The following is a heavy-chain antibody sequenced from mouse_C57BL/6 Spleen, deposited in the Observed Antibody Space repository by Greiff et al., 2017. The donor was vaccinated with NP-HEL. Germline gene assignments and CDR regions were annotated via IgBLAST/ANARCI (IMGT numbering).Heavy chain of an antibody. V-gene: IGHV5-16*01. J-gene: IGHJ1*03. CDR1: GFTFSDYY. Sequence: EVKLVESEGGLVQPGSSMKLSCTASGFTFSDYYMAWVRQVPEKGLEWVANINYDGSSTYYLDSLKSRFIISRDNAKNILYLQMSSLKSEDTATYYCARDLRQGYWYFDVWGTGTTVTVSS. CDR3: ARDLRQGYWYFDV. CDR2: INYDGSST. D-gene: IGHD2-12*01.